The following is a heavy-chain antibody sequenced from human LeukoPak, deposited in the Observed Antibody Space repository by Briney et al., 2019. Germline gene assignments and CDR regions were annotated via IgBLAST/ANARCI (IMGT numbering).Heavy chain of an antibody. J-gene: IGHJ6*02. V-gene: IGHV3-21*01. CDR3: ASNASSSYGMDV. D-gene: IGHD6-13*01. CDR1: GFTFSSYS. CDR2: ISSSSSYI. Sequence: GGSLRLSCAASGFTFSSYSMNWVRQAPGKGLEWVSSISSSSSYIYYADSVKGRFTISRDSAKNSLYLQMNSLRAEDTAVYYCASNASSSYGMDVWGQGTTVTVSS.